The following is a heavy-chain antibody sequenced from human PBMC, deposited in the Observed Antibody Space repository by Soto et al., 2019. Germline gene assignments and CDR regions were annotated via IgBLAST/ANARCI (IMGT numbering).Heavy chain of an antibody. CDR3: AIDNQPLLTPIGGMDV. J-gene: IGHJ6*02. D-gene: IGHD2-21*02. Sequence: PGGSLRLSCAASGFTFSSYGMHWVRQAPGKGLEWVAVISYDGSNKYYADSVKGRFTISRDNSKNTLYLQMNSLRAEDTAVYYSAIDNQPLLTPIGGMDVWGQGTTVTVSS. CDR1: GFTFSSYG. CDR2: ISYDGSNK. V-gene: IGHV3-30*03.